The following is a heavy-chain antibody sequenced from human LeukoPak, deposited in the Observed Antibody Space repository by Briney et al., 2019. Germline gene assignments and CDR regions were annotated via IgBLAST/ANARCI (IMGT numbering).Heavy chain of an antibody. CDR2: IIPSYGSA. J-gene: IGHJ4*02. CDR1: GGTFSSYV. CDR3: RRALGYSYAVIDY. Sequence: AVKVSCKASGGTFSSYVIRWVRQAPGQGLEWMGGIIPSYGSAHYVQKFQGSGMITVDESTSTADVELSRLRSEDTAVDYCRRALGYSYAVIDYWGQGTLVTVSS. D-gene: IGHD5-18*01. V-gene: IGHV1-69*13.